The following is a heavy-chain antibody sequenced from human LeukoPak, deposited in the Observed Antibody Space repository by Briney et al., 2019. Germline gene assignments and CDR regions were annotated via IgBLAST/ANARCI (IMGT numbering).Heavy chain of an antibody. J-gene: IGHJ6*03. V-gene: IGHV1-2*02. CDR2: INPNSGGT. CDR1: GYTFTGYY. D-gene: IGHD1-7*01. Sequence: ASVNVSCKASGYTFTGYYMHWVRQAPGQGLEWMGWINPNSGGTNYAQKFQGRVTMTRDTSISTAYMELSRLRSDDTAVYYCARDLTGTTPLAPYYYYYYMDVWGKGTTVTVSS. CDR3: ARDLTGTTPLAPYYYYYYMDV.